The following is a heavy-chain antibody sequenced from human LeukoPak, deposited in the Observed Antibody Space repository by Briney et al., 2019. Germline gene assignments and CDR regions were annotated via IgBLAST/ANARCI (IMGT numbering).Heavy chain of an antibody. V-gene: IGHV3-9*01. J-gene: IGHJ6*03. CDR2: MSWNSGSI. CDR3: AKEAASPYYYGSGSLRYMDV. CDR1: GFTFDDYA. Sequence: GGSLRLSCAASGFTFDDYATHWVRHAPGKGLEWVSGMSWNSGSIVYADSVNGRFTISRDNAKNSLYLQMNSLRAEDTALYYCAKEAASPYYYGSGSLRYMDVWGKGTTVTISS. D-gene: IGHD3-10*01.